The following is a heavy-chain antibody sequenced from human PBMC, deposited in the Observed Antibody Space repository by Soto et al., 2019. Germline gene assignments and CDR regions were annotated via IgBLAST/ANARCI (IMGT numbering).Heavy chain of an antibody. CDR1: GFTFNNYN. J-gene: IGHJ5*02. D-gene: IGHD6-19*01. Sequence: EVQLVESGGGLVQPGGSLRLSCAASGFTFNNYNMNWVRQAPGKGLEWVSYISSSTIYYADSVKGRFTISRDNAKNSLSLQMNSLRAEDTAVYYCAREGSDWYNWFDPWGQGPLVTVAS. CDR3: AREGSDWYNWFDP. V-gene: IGHV3-48*01. CDR2: ISSSTI.